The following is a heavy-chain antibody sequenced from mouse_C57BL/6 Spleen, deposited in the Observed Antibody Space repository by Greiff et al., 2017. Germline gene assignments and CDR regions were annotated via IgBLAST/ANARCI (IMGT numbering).Heavy chain of an antibody. J-gene: IGHJ3*01. Sequence: EVMLVESGGDLVKPGGSLKLSCAASGFTFSSYGMSWVRQTPDKRLEWVATISSGGSYTYYPDSVKGRFTISRDNAKNTLYLQMRSLKSEDTAMYYCAVYDGYSAWFAYWGQGTLVTVSA. CDR1: GFTFSSYG. CDR3: AVYDGYSAWFAY. V-gene: IGHV5-6*01. D-gene: IGHD2-3*01. CDR2: ISSGGSYT.